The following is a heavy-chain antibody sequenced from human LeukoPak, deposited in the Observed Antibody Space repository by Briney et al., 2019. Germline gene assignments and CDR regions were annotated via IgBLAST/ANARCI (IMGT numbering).Heavy chain of an antibody. CDR2: IIPMFGTA. Sequence: SVKVSCKASGGTFSRYAISWVRQAPGQGLERMGGIIPMFGTAHYAQKFQGRVTITADESTTTAYMELSSLRSEDTAVYYCTRDAAIYDSSGYYYLWWGQGTLVTVSS. D-gene: IGHD3-22*01. V-gene: IGHV1-69*13. CDR1: GGTFSRYA. CDR3: TRDAAIYDSSGYYYLW. J-gene: IGHJ4*02.